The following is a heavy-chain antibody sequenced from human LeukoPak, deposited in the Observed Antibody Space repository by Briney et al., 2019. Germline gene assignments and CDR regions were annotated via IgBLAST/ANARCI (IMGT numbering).Heavy chain of an antibody. V-gene: IGHV1-69*04. D-gene: IGHD6-19*01. J-gene: IGHJ4*02. Sequence: SVKVSCKASGGTFSSYAISWVRQAPGQGLEWMGRIIPILGIANYAQKFQGRVTITADKSTSTAYMELSSLRSGDTAVYYCARAPTGAVPDNWGQGTLVTVSS. CDR2: IIPILGIA. CDR3: ARAPTGAVPDN. CDR1: GGTFSSYA.